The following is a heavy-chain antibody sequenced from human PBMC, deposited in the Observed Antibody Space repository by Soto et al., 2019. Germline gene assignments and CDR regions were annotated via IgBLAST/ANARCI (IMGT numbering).Heavy chain of an antibody. D-gene: IGHD3-3*01. CDR1: GGSFSGYY. V-gene: IGHV4-34*01. CDR2: INHSGST. J-gene: IGHJ6*02. CDR3: ARGGHYILRFLEWSPSGYYYYYGMDV. Sequence: SETLSLTSAVYGGSFSGYYWSWIRQPPGKGLEWIGEINHSGSTNYNPSLKSRVTISVDTSKNQFSLKLSSVTAADTAVYYCARGGHYILRFLEWSPSGYYYYYGMDVWGQGTTVTVSS.